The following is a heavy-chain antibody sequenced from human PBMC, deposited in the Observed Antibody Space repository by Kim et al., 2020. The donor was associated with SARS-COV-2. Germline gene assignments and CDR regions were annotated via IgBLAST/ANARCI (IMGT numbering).Heavy chain of an antibody. CDR3: ARDKGGLGSYGSSGMDV. J-gene: IGHJ6*02. CDR1: GFTFSSYS. CDR2: ISSSSSYI. D-gene: IGHD3-10*01. V-gene: IGHV3-21*01. Sequence: GGSLRLSCAASGFTFSSYSMNWVRQAPGKGLEWVSSISSSSSYIYYADSVKGRFTISRDNAKNSLYLQMNSLRAEDTAVYYCARDKGGLGSYGSSGMDVWGQGTTVTVSS.